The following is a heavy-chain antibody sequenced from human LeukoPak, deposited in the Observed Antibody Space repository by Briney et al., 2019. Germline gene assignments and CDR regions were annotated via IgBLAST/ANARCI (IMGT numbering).Heavy chain of an antibody. CDR2: ISGSGGST. Sequence: PGGSLRLSCAASGFTFSSYAMSWVRQAPGKGLEWVSAISGSGGSTYYADSVKGRFTISRGNSKNTLYLQMNSLRAEDTAVYYCAKDRICSSTSCNTGFDYWGQGTLVTVSS. CDR3: AKDRICSSTSCNTGFDY. V-gene: IGHV3-23*01. J-gene: IGHJ4*02. CDR1: GFTFSSYA. D-gene: IGHD2-2*01.